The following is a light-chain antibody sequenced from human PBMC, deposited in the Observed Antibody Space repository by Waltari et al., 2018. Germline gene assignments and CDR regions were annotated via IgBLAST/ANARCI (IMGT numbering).Light chain of an antibody. Sequence: EIVLTQSPGTLSLSPGERATLYCRASQSVRSNYLAWYQQKPGQAPRLLIYGASSRATGIPDRFSGSGSGTDFTLTISRLEPEDFAVYYCQHYDSSLITFGQGTRLEIK. CDR2: GAS. CDR3: QHYDSSLIT. V-gene: IGKV3-20*01. J-gene: IGKJ5*01. CDR1: QSVRSNY.